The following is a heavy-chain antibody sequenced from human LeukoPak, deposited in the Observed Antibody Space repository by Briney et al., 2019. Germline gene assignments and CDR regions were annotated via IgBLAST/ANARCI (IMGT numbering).Heavy chain of an antibody. V-gene: IGHV3-30*18. CDR2: ISYDGSNK. J-gene: IGHJ4*02. CDR1: GFRFSSYG. Sequence: PGGSLRLSCAASGFRFSSYGIHWVRQAPGKGLEWVAVISYDGSNKYYADSVKGRFTISRDNSKNTLYLQMNSLRTEDTAVYYCAKDDRLLSFGDKFDYWGQGTLVTVSS. CDR3: AKDDRLLSFGDKFDY. D-gene: IGHD3-10*01.